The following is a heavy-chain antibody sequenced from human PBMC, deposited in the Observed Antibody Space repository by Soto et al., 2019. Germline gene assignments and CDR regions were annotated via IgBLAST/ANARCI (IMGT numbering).Heavy chain of an antibody. CDR1: EYTFTIYD. D-gene: IGHD4-4*01. J-gene: IGHJ4*02. V-gene: IGHV1-8*01. CDR2: MNPNSGNT. CDR3: AGGQRNYGFDY. Sequence: QVQLVQSGAEVKKPGASVEVSCKASEYTFTIYDINWVRQTTGQGLEWMGWMNPNSGNTGYAQKFQGRVTMTSDTSTSTAYMELSSLVSEDTAVYYCAGGQRNYGFDYWGQGTLVTVSS.